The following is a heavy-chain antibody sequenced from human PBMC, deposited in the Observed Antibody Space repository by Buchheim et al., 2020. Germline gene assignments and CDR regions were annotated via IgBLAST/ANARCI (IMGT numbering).Heavy chain of an antibody. J-gene: IGHJ6*02. Sequence: QVQLQQWGAGLLKPSETLSLTCAVYGGSFSGYYWSWIRQPPGKGLEWIGYIYYSGSTNYNPSLKSRVTISVDTSKNQFSLKLSSVTAADTAVYYCARDRGIVVVTGYYYGMDVWGQGTT. V-gene: IGHV4-34*11. CDR2: IYYSGST. D-gene: IGHD2-21*02. CDR3: ARDRGIVVVTGYYYGMDV. CDR1: GGSFSGYY.